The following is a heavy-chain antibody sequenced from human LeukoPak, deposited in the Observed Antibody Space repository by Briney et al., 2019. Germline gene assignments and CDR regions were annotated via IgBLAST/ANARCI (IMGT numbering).Heavy chain of an antibody. CDR3: ARDAGQLLSYYYYYMDV. D-gene: IGHD2-2*01. CDR2: INWNGGST. V-gene: IGHV3-20*04. Sequence: GGSLRLSCAASGFTFDDYGMSWVRQAPGKGLEWVSGINWNGGSTGYADSVKGRFTISRDNAKNSLYLRMNSLRAEDTALYYCARDAGQLLSYYYYYMDVWGKGTTVTVSS. J-gene: IGHJ6*03. CDR1: GFTFDDYG.